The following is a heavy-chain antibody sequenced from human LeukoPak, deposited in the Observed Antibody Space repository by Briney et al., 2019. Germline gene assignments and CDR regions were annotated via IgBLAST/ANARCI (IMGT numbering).Heavy chain of an antibody. CDR3: ARDEMEHHGSYYDF. CDR2: IYYSGNT. D-gene: IGHD1/OR15-1a*01. J-gene: IGHJ4*02. CDR1: GGSISGYY. V-gene: IGHV4-59*12. Sequence: SETLSLTCTVSGGSISGYYWSWIRQPPGKGLEWIGFIYYSGNTNYNPSLKRRVTMSVDTSKNQFSLKLSSVTAADTAFYYCARDEMEHHGSYYDFWGQGTLVTVSS.